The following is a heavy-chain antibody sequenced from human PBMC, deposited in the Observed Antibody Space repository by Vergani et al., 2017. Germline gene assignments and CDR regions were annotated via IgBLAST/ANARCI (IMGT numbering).Heavy chain of an antibody. CDR3: ARGPSVVQGHYIYYYSYFMDV. Sequence: QVHLQEAGPGLVKPAETLSLTCTVSGDSMNNYYWNWIRQTPGKGLECIVYIYLGGTTTYNPSLESRVSLSSDTSKNQFSLQLTSVTAADTAVYYCARGPSVVQGHYIYYYSYFMDVWGKGTTVTVSS. CDR2: IYLGGTT. V-gene: IGHV4-59*01. J-gene: IGHJ6*03. CDR1: GDSMNNYY. D-gene: IGHD2-15*01.